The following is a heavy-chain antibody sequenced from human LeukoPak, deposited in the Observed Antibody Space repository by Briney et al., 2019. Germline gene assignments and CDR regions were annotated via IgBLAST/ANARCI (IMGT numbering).Heavy chain of an antibody. CDR1: GFTFSSYA. V-gene: IGHV3-23*01. J-gene: IGHJ4*02. D-gene: IGHD3-22*01. Sequence: PGGSLRLSCAASGFTFSSYAMSWVRQAPGRGLEWVSAISGSGGSTYYADSVKGRFTISRDNSKNTLYLQMNSLRAEDTAVYYCAKDRANTYYYDSSGYFDYWGQGTLVTVSS. CDR2: ISGSGGST. CDR3: AKDRANTYYYDSSGYFDY.